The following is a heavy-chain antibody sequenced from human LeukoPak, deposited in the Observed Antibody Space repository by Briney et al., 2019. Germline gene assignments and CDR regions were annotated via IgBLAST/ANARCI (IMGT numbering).Heavy chain of an antibody. CDR2: INPNSGGT. CDR3: AREGRYCSGSSCYLAY. D-gene: IGHD2-2*01. Sequence: GASVKVSCKASGYTFTVYSINWLRQAPGQGLEWMGRINPNSGGTNYAQKFQDRVAMTRDTSISAAYMELTRLRSDDTGVYYCAREGRYCSGSSCYLAYWGQGTLVTVSS. J-gene: IGHJ4*02. V-gene: IGHV1-2*05. CDR1: GYTFTVYS.